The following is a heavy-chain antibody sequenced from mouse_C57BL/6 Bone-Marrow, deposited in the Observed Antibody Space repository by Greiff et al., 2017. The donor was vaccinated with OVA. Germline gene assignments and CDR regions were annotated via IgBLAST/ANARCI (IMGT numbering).Heavy chain of an antibody. J-gene: IGHJ2*01. CDR1: GYTFTSYW. V-gene: IGHV1-59*01. CDR2: IDPSDSYT. CDR3: ARYYGSSLDY. D-gene: IGHD1-1*01. Sequence: VQLKQPGAELVRPGTSVKLSCKASGYTFTSYWMHWVKQRPGQGLEWIGVIDPSDSYTNYNQKFKGKATLTVDTSSSTAYMQLSSLTSEDSAVYYCARYYGSSLDYWGQGTTLTVSS.